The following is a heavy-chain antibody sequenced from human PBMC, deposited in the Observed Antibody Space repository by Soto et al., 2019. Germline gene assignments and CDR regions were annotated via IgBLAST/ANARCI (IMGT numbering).Heavy chain of an antibody. CDR3: ARALGYCSGGSCYPNHFDY. CDR1: GYTFTGYY. V-gene: IGHV1-2*04. CDR2: INPNSGGT. D-gene: IGHD2-15*01. J-gene: IGHJ4*02. Sequence: ASVKVSCKASGYTFTGYYMHLVRQAPGQGLEWMGWINPNSGGTNYAQKFQGWVTMTRDTSISTAYMELSRLRSDDTAVYYCARALGYCSGGSCYPNHFDYWGQGTLVTVSS.